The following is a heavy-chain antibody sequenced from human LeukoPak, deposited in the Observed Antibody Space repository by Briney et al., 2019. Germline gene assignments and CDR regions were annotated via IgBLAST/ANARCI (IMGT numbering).Heavy chain of an antibody. CDR2: IYYSGST. D-gene: IGHD3-22*01. CDR1: GGSISSGVYY. V-gene: IGHV4-31*03. Sequence: SETLSLTCIVSGGSISSGVYYWSWIRHPPGKGLEWIGYIYYSGSTYYNPSLKRRVTISVDTSKNQFSLKLSSVTAADTAVYYCARVWHYYDSSGYRDWFDPWGQGTLVTVSS. CDR3: ARVWHYYDSSGYRDWFDP. J-gene: IGHJ5*02.